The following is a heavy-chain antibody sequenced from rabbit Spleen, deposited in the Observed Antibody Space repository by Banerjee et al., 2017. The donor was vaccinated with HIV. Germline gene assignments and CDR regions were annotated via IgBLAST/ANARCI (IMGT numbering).Heavy chain of an antibody. J-gene: IGHJ4*01. CDR2: IATDYGST. D-gene: IGHD2-1*01. CDR3: VRDQAGDADYGPYYLNL. CDR1: GFDLSSSYY. V-gene: IGHV1S47*01. Sequence: QEQLVESGGGLVKPEGSLTLTCKASGFDLSSSYYMCWVRQAPGKGLEWIACIATDYGSTYYASWVNGRFTISRENTQNTVSLQLNSLTVADTATYFCVRDQAGDADYGPYYLNLWGPGTLVTVS.